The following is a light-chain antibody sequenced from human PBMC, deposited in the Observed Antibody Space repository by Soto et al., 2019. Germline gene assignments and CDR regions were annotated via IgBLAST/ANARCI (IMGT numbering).Light chain of an antibody. CDR1: SSDVGGYNY. CDR2: DVS. J-gene: IGLJ1*01. Sequence: QSALTQPASVSGSPGQSITISCTGTSSDVGGYNYVSWYQQHPGKAPKLMIYDVSNRPSGVSNRFSGSKSGNTASLTISGLQAGDGADYYCSSYTSSSTLGVFGTGTKVTVL. V-gene: IGLV2-14*01. CDR3: SSYTSSSTLGV.